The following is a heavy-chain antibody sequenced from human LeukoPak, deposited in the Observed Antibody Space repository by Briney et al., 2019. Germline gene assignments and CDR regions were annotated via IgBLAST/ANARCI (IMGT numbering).Heavy chain of an antibody. V-gene: IGHV3-23*01. CDR2: ISNNGGYT. CDR1: GFTFSSYS. Sequence: PGGSLKLSCAASGFTFSSYSMNWVRQAPGEGLEWVSAISNNGGYTYYADSVQGRFTISRDNSKSTLCLQMNSLRAEDTAVYYCAKQLGYCSDGSCYFPYWGQGTLVTVSS. D-gene: IGHD2-15*01. CDR3: AKQLGYCSDGSCYFPY. J-gene: IGHJ4*02.